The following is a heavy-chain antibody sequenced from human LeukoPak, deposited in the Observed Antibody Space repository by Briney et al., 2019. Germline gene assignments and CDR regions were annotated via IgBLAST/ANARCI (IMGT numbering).Heavy chain of an antibody. V-gene: IGHV3-23*01. D-gene: IGHD3-10*01. CDR2: ISGSGGST. Sequence: PGGSLRLSCAASGFTFNSYAMSWVRQAAGKGLEWVSGISGSGGSTYYADSVKGRFTISRDSSKNMLYLQMNILRAEDTAIYYCAKDGIDSGDPNGFDPWGLGTLVTVSS. CDR3: AKDGIDSGDPNGFDP. J-gene: IGHJ5*02. CDR1: GFTFNSYA.